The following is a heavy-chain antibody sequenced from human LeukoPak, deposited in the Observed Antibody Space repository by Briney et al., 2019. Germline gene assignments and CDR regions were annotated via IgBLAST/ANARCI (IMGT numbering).Heavy chain of an antibody. V-gene: IGHV4-39*01. Sequence: SETLSLTCTVSGASISSRGGYYWGWIRQAPGKGLEWIGRVFYTGSTYYNPSLKSRVTISVDTSNNEFSLKLRSVTAADTAVYYCARPPVSGLIDGFDIWGQGTMVTVSS. CDR2: VFYTGST. CDR3: ARPPVSGLIDGFDI. J-gene: IGHJ3*02. CDR1: GASISSRGGYY. D-gene: IGHD3-10*01.